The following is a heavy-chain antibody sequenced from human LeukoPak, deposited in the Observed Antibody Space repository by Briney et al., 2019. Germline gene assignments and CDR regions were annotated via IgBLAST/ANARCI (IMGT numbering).Heavy chain of an antibody. CDR2: INPSGGST. D-gene: IGHD3-10*01. V-gene: IGHV1-46*01. Sequence: ASVKVSCKASGYTFTSYGISWVRQAPGQGLEWMGIINPSGGSTSYAQKFQGRVTMTRDTSTSTVYMELSSLRSEDTAVYYCARAFLYYGSGSYYNPLTLYYYYYGMDVWGQGTTVTVSS. CDR1: GYTFTSYG. J-gene: IGHJ6*02. CDR3: ARAFLYYGSGSYYNPLTLYYYYYGMDV.